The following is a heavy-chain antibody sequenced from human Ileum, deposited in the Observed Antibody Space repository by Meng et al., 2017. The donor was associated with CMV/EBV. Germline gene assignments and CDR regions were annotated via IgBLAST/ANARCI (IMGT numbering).Heavy chain of an antibody. D-gene: IGHD1-7*01. CDR1: GFTFSSYW. V-gene: IGHV3-74*03. CDR3: AKVSDWNYGFDP. Sequence: GESLKISCAASGFTFSSYWMHWARQVPGKGLVWVSRISSDGTVTTYADSVKGRFTISRDNAENTLYLQMTRLRVEDTALYYCAKVSDWNYGFDPWGQGTLVTVSS. CDR2: ISSDGTVT. J-gene: IGHJ5*02.